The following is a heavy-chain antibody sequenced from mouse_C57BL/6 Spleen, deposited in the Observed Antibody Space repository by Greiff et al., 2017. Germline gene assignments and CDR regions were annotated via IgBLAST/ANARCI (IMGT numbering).Heavy chain of an antibody. J-gene: IGHJ3*01. CDR2: INPSTGGS. Sequence: VQLQQSGPELVKPGASVKLSCTASGYSFTGYYMNWVKQSPEKSLEWIGEINPSTGGSTYNQKFKAKDTLTVDKSSSTAYMQLKSLTSEDSAVYYCASSYYDYGFAYWGQGTLVTVSA. CDR1: GYSFTGYY. CDR3: ASSYYDYGFAY. V-gene: IGHV1-42*01. D-gene: IGHD2-4*01.